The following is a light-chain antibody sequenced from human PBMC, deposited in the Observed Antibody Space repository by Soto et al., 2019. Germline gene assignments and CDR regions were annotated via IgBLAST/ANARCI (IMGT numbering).Light chain of an antibody. CDR1: QSVSSRS. CDR2: GAS. CDR3: QQYGGSPLT. J-gene: IGKJ4*01. V-gene: IGKV3-20*01. Sequence: EFVLTQSPGTLSLSPGERATLSCRASQSVSSRSLAWYQQKPGQAPRLLIYGASSRASGIPDRFSVSGSGTDFTLTISRLEPEDFAMYYCQQYGGSPLTFGGGTKVEIK.